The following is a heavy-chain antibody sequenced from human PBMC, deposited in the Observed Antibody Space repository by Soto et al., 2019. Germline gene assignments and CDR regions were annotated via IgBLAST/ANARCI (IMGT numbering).Heavy chain of an antibody. CDR2: ISAYDGGT. J-gene: IGHJ1*01. CDR1: NSVLTTSV. Sequence: QALLEQSGPEVKKPGDSVRISCWLYNSVLTTSVITWLRQAPGQGLERMCWISAYDGGTLSALKFRNTLVMTTDSMTNIAYMQILDLTFDDTAVYFCARGGGPYLRPLEIWGQVTPVTVSS. V-gene: IGHV1-18*04. D-gene: IGHD3-16*01. CDR3: ARGGGPYLRPLEI.